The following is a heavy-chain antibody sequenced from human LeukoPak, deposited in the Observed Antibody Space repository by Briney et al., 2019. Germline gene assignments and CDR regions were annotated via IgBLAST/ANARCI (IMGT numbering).Heavy chain of an antibody. CDR1: GFTFSSYA. Sequence: PGGSLRLSCAASGFTFSSYAMSWVRQAPGKGLEWVSYISSSGSTIYYADSVKGRFTISRDNAKNSLYLQMNSLRAEDTAVYYCARVGTPDAFDIWGQGTMVTVSS. CDR3: ARVGTPDAFDI. CDR2: ISSSGSTI. J-gene: IGHJ3*02. D-gene: IGHD1-14*01. V-gene: IGHV3-48*03.